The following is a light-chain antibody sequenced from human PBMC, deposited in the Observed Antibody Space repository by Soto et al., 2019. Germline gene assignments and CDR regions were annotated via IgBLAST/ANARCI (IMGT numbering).Light chain of an antibody. V-gene: IGLV1-40*01. CDR2: GNS. Sequence: QPVLTQPPSVSGAPGQRVTISCTGSSSNIGACYDVHWYQQLPGTAPKLLIYGNSNRPSGVPDRFSGSKSGTSASLAITGLQAEDEADYYCQSYDSSLSGYVFGTGTKLTVL. J-gene: IGLJ1*01. CDR1: SSNIGACYD. CDR3: QSYDSSLSGYV.